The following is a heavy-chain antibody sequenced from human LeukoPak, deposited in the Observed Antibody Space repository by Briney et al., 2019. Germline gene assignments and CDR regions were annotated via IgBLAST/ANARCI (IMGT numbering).Heavy chain of an antibody. Sequence: PGGSLRLSCAASGFSFSNYLMSWVRQAPVKGLEWVSTIRGNGGGTYYADSVKGRFTISSDNSKNTLYLQMNSLRAEDTALYYCARRLCSGGSCSSFDYWGQGTLVTVSS. V-gene: IGHV3-23*01. CDR1: GFSFSNYL. CDR3: ARRLCSGGSCSSFDY. D-gene: IGHD2-15*01. CDR2: IRGNGGGT. J-gene: IGHJ4*02.